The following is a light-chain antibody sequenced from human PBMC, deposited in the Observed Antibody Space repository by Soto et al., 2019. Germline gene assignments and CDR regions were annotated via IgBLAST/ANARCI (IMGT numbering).Light chain of an antibody. CDR1: SGHSSYI. CDR2: LEGSGSY. Sequence: QSVLTQSSSASASLVSSVKLTCTLSSGHSSYIIAWHQQQPGKAPRYLMKLEGSGSYNKGSGVPDRFSGSSSGADRYLTISNLQSEDEADYYCETWDSNRHVVFGGGTKLTVL. CDR3: ETWDSNRHVV. J-gene: IGLJ2*01. V-gene: IGLV4-60*03.